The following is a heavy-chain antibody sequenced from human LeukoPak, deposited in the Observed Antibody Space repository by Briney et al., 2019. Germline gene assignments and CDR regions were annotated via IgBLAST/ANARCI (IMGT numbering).Heavy chain of an antibody. D-gene: IGHD3-22*01. CDR3: ARGLIDYYDFSGYYYSPLDY. CDR2: IDSSSGYT. V-gene: IGHV3-21*01. CDR1: GFTFSSHS. J-gene: IGHJ4*01. Sequence: GGSLRLSCAASGFTFSSHSMNWVRQAPGKGLEWVSSIDSSSGYTYYADSVKGRFPISRDNAENSLYLQMNSLRAEDTAVYYCARGLIDYYDFSGYYYSPLDYWGHGTLVTVSS.